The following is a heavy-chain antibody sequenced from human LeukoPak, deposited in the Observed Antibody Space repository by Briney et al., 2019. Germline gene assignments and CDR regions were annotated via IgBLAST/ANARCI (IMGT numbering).Heavy chain of an antibody. V-gene: IGHV3-7*01. CDR2: IKQDGSEK. CDR1: GFTFSSYW. J-gene: IGHJ3*02. Sequence: GGSLRLSCAASGFTFSSYWMSWVRQAPGTGLEWVANIKQDGSEKYYVDSVKGRFTISRNNAKNSLYLQMNSLRAEDTAVYYCARDWGDYVYAFDIWGQGTMVTVSS. CDR3: ARDWGDYVYAFDI. D-gene: IGHD4-17*01.